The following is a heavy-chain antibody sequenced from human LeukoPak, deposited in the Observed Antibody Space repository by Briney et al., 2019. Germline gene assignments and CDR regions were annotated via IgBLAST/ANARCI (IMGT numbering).Heavy chain of an antibody. J-gene: IGHJ4*02. Sequence: SVKVSCKASGSTFSSYAISWVRQAPGQGLEWMGRIIPILGIANYAQKFQGRVTITADKSTSTAYMELSSLRSEDTAVYYCARDWFGEFSPIDYWGQGTLVTVSS. CDR2: IIPILGIA. V-gene: IGHV1-69*04. CDR1: GSTFSSYA. CDR3: ARDWFGEFSPIDY. D-gene: IGHD3-10*01.